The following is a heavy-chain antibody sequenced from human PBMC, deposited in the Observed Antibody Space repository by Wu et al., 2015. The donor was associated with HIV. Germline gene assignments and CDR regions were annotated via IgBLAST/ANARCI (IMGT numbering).Heavy chain of an antibody. D-gene: IGHD3-10*01. CDR1: YILTSYP. CDR2: MNPRNGYI. V-gene: IGHV1-18*01. Sequence: QAQLVQSGPEAKRPGASVIVSCKASYILTSYPIGWVRQAPGQRLEWMGWMNPRNGYIKPAQRFQDRIIMSTNNSAHTAYMELRSLTSDDTAIYFCARVQFDPKYYTYFDLWGQGSLVTVSS. J-gene: IGHJ5*01. CDR3: ARVQFDPKYYTYFDL.